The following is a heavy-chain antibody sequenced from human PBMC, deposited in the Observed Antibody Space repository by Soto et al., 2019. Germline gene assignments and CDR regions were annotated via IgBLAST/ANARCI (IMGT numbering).Heavy chain of an antibody. Sequence: PGGSLRLSCAASGFTFSSYSMSWVRQAPGKGLEWVSYISSSSSTIYYADSVKGRFTISRDNAKNSLYLQMNSLRAEDTAVYYCARAIITGTGWDFDYWGQGTLVTVSS. CDR3: ARAIITGTGWDFDY. CDR2: ISSSSSTI. J-gene: IGHJ4*02. CDR1: GFTFSSYS. D-gene: IGHD1-20*01. V-gene: IGHV3-48*01.